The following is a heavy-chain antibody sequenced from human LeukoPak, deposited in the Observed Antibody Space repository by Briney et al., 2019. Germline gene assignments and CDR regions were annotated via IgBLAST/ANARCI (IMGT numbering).Heavy chain of an antibody. CDR1: GFTFVSYG. Sequence: GGSLRLSCAASGFTFVSYGMHWVRQAPGKGLEWVTFIRYDGSDKDYADSVKGRFTISRDNSKNTLYLQMNSLRAEDTAVYYCARGANYYDSSGYSYNFDYWGQGTLVTVSS. CDR3: ARGANYYDSSGYSYNFDY. CDR2: IRYDGSDK. V-gene: IGHV3-30*02. D-gene: IGHD3-22*01. J-gene: IGHJ4*02.